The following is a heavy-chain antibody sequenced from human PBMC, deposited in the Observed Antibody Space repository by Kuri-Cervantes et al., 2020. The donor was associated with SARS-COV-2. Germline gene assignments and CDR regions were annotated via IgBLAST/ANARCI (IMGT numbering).Heavy chain of an antibody. CDR1: GYTFSGYY. J-gene: IGHJ6*03. CDR3: ARVLEWLLSPMDV. Sequence: ASVKVSCKASGYTFSGYYMHWVRQAPGQGLEWMGWINPSSGGTNYAQKFQGRVTMTRDTSISTACMELRSLRSDDTAVYYCARVLEWLLSPMDVWGKGTTVTVSS. CDR2: INPSSGGT. D-gene: IGHD3-3*01. V-gene: IGHV1-2*02.